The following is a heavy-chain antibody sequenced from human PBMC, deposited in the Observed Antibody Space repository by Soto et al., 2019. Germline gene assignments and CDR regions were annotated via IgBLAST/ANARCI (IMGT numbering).Heavy chain of an antibody. J-gene: IGHJ4*01. Sequence: QVQLVPSGAEVKKPGASVTVSCKASGYTCTTYGITWVRQAPGQGLEWMGLISAYSGNTNYAQKLQGRLTVTTDTSTNPAYMDLRSLRSDDTAVYYCARVVKAGDYGDYGRYYFDYWGHGTLVTVSS. D-gene: IGHD4-17*01. V-gene: IGHV1-18*04. CDR1: GYTCTTYG. CDR2: ISAYSGNT. CDR3: ARVVKAGDYGDYGRYYFDY.